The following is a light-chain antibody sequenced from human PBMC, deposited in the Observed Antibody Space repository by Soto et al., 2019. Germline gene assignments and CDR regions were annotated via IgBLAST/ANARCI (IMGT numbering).Light chain of an antibody. CDR1: QRISSY. V-gene: IGKV1-39*01. J-gene: IGKJ2*01. CDR3: QHTYCTPQT. Sequence: DIQMTQSPSSLSTSVGDRVTITCRASQRISSYLNWYQQKPGKAPKLLIYAASSLQSGVPSRFSGSGSGTDFPLTISRLQAEDSVNYYQQHTYCTPQTFGQGTKLEIK. CDR2: AAS.